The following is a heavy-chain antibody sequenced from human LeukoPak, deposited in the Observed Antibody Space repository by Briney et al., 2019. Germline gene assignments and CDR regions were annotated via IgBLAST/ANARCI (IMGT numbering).Heavy chain of an antibody. J-gene: IGHJ5*02. D-gene: IGHD3-3*01. CDR2: INHSGST. V-gene: IGHV4-34*01. CDR3: ARARGRFGFDP. Sequence: SETLSFTCAVYGGSFSGYYWSWIRQPPGKGLEWIGEINHSGSTNYNPSLKSRVTISVDTSKNQFSLKLSSVTAADTAVYYCARARGRFGFDPWGQGTLVTVSS. CDR1: GGSFSGYY.